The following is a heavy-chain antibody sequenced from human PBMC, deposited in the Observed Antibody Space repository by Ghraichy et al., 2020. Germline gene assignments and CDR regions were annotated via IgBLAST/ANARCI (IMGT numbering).Heavy chain of an antibody. Sequence: GGSPRLSCAASGFTFNAYWMTWVRQAPGKGLEWVANINEDGSEKYYVDSMKGRFTISRDNAKNSLYLQMNSLRAEDTAVYYCARDRYGGNSFFSHWGQGTLVTVSS. CDR3: ARDRYGGNSFFSH. CDR2: INEDGSEK. CDR1: GFTFNAYW. V-gene: IGHV3-7*01. D-gene: IGHD4-23*01. J-gene: IGHJ1*01.